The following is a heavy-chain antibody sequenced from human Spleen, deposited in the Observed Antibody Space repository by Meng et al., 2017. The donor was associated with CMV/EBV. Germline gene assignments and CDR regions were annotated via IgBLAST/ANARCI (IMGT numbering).Heavy chain of an antibody. CDR3: ARDVGPDY. J-gene: IGHJ4*02. CDR2: AYYSGST. CDR1: GDSISNNDYY. D-gene: IGHD2-15*01. Sequence: GSLRLSCSVSGDSISNNDYYWSWIRQPPGKGLEWIGYAYYSGSTNSNPSLKSRVTISVDTSRNQFSLKLKSVTAADTAVYYCARDVGPDYWGQGKLVTVSS. V-gene: IGHV4-61*08.